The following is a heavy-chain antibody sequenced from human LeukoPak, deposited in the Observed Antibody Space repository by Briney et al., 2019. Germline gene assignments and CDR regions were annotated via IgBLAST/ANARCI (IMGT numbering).Heavy chain of an antibody. CDR1: GYSINSAYY. CDR2: VYHTGST. V-gene: IGHV4-38-2*02. Sequence: SETLSLTCTVPGYSINSAYYWGWIRQPPGKGLEWIGSVYHTGSTYYNPSLKSRVTISLDTSKNQFSLKLSSVTAADTAVYYCARAAEGKQWLVHYFDYWGQGTLVTVSS. CDR3: ARAAEGKQWLVHYFDY. J-gene: IGHJ4*02. D-gene: IGHD6-19*01.